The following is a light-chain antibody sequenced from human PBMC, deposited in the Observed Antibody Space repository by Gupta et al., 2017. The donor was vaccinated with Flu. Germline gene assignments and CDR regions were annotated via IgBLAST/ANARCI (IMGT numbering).Light chain of an antibody. CDR2: GTS. CDR3: HHYGTSPYT. Sequence: FFAQSPGTLSLSPGERVTLSCRAGETINRNHLAWYQQKPGQAPRLLMYGTSNRAPGIPDRFSGGGSGTDFTLTINRLEPEDSAVFYCHHYGTSPYTFGQGTKLEI. CDR1: ETINRNH. V-gene: IGKV3-20*01. J-gene: IGKJ2*01.